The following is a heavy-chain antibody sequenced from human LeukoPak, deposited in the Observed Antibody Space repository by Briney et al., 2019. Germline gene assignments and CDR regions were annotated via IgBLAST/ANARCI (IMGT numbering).Heavy chain of an antibody. CDR1: GGSISGYY. CDR3: ARTTVVNTWFDP. Sequence: SETLSLTCTVSGGSISGYYWSWIRQPPGKGLEWIGYIYTSGSTNYHPSLKSRVTISVYTSKNQLSLKLSSVSAAETAVYYCARTTVVNTWFDPWGQGTLVTVSS. D-gene: IGHD4-23*01. J-gene: IGHJ5*02. CDR2: IYTSGST. V-gene: IGHV4-4*09.